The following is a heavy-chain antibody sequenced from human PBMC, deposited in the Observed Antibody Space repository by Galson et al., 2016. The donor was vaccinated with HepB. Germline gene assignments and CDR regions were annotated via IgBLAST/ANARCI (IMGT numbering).Heavy chain of an antibody. V-gene: IGHV4-39*01. CDR2: IYYSGST. CDR3: ARHYRGITGTTAFDP. D-gene: IGHD1-7*01. Sequence: SETLSLTCTVSGGSISSSSYYWGWIRQPPGKGLEWIGSIYYSGSTYYNPSLKSRVTVSVDTSKNQFSLKLNSVTAADTAMYYCARHYRGITGTTAFDPWGQGTLVTVSP. J-gene: IGHJ5*02. CDR1: GGSISSSSYY.